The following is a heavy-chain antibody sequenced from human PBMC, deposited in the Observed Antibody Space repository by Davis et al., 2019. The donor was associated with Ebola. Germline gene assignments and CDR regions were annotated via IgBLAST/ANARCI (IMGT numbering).Heavy chain of an antibody. J-gene: IGHJ6*02. CDR1: GFTVSSHY. CDR2: IYGGGST. D-gene: IGHD1-14*01. V-gene: IGHV3-53*01. CDR3: ARDRVGSRIYGMDV. Sequence: PGGSLRLSCVASGFTVSSHYMNWVRQAPGKGPEWVSVIYGGGSTYYADSVKGRFTISRDDSKNTLYLQMNSLRAEDTAVYYCARDRVGSRIYGMDVWGQGTTLTVSS.